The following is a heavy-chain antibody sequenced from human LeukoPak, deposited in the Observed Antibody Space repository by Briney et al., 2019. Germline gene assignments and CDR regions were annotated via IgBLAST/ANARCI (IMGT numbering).Heavy chain of an antibody. Sequence: PSETPSLTCAVYGGSFSGYYWSWIRQPPGKGLEWIGEINHSGSTNYNPSLKSRVTISVDTSKNQFSLKLSSVTAADTAVYYCARGKYDSSGYPPPLRFFDYWGQGTLVTVSS. CDR2: INHSGST. D-gene: IGHD3-22*01. V-gene: IGHV4-34*01. CDR1: GGSFSGYY. CDR3: ARGKYDSSGYPPPLRFFDY. J-gene: IGHJ4*02.